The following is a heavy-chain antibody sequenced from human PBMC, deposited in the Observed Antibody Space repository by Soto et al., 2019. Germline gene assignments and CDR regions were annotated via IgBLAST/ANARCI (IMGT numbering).Heavy chain of an antibody. CDR2: IRSKGNNYAT. D-gene: IGHD3-3*01. V-gene: IGHV3-73*01. CDR1: GFTFSGSA. CDR3: SRQAADFWSCKPQYYMDV. Sequence: EVQLVASGGGLVQPGGSLKLSCAASGFTFSGSAMHWVRQASGKGLEWVGRIRSKGNNYATAYGASLKGRFTIARDDTDNTEYLQMNSLNTEDTAVYYWSRQAADFWSCKPQYYMDVWGKGTTVTVSS. J-gene: IGHJ6*03.